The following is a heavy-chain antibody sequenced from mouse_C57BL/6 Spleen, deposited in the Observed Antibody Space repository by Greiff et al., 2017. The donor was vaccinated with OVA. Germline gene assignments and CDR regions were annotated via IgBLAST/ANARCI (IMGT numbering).Heavy chain of an antibody. CDR3: ARSTPCITTASDY. CDR2: IYPGDGDT. Sequence: VQLQESGPELVKPGASVKISCKASGYAFSSSWMNWVKQRPGKGLEWIGRIYPGDGDTNYNGKFKGKATLTADKSSSTAYMQLSSLTSEDSAVYFCARSTPCITTASDYWGQGTTLTVSS. J-gene: IGHJ2*01. D-gene: IGHD1-1*01. CDR1: GYAFSSSW. V-gene: IGHV1-82*01.